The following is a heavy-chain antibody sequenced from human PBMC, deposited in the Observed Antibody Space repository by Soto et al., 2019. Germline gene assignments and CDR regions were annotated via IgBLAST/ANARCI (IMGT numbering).Heavy chain of an antibody. J-gene: IGHJ4*02. CDR2: ISYDGSNK. Sequence: PGGSLRLSCAASGFTFSSYGMHWVRQAPGKGLEWVAVISYDGSNKYYADSVKGRFTISRDNSKNTLYLQMNSLRAEGTAVYYCAKPISSIAARLIKKPPGAKDYWGQGTLVTVSS. V-gene: IGHV3-30*18. CDR1: GFTFSSYG. D-gene: IGHD6-6*01. CDR3: AKPISSIAARLIKKPPGAKDY.